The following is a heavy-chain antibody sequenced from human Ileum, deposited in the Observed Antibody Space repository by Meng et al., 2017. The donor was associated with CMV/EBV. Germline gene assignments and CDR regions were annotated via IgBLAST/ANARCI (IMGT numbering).Heavy chain of an antibody. J-gene: IGHJ4*02. Sequence: ASVKVSCKASGYTFTSYDINWVRQATGQGLEWMGWMNPNSGNTGYAQKFQGRVTITRNTSISTAYMDLTSLRSEDTAVYYCARSEKISGWYFPHDYWGQGTLVTVSS. V-gene: IGHV1-8*03. CDR2: MNPNSGNT. D-gene: IGHD6-19*01. CDR1: GYTFTSYD. CDR3: ARSEKISGWYFPHDY.